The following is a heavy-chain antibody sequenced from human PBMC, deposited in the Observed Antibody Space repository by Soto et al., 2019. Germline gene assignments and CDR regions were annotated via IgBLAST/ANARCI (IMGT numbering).Heavy chain of an antibody. CDR3: ALLLAGSGSFTSYYHDGMDG. V-gene: IGHV3-23*01. CDR2: ISGSGRNT. Sequence: EVQMLESGGGLVHPGGSLRLSCAASGFTFSNYAMNWVRQAPGKGLEWVSSISGSGRNTYYSDSVKGRLTISRDSSKNTLYLQMNSLRVEYSGVYYCALLLAGSGSFTSYYHDGMDGGGQGTTVTVS. CDR1: GFTFSNYA. J-gene: IGHJ6*02. D-gene: IGHD3-10*01.